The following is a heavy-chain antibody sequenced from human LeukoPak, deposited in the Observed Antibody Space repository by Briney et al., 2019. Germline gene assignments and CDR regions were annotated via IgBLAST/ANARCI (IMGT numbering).Heavy chain of an antibody. Sequence: KPSETLSLTCTVSGGSLSSSSYYWGWIRQPPGKGLEWIGSIYYSGSAYYNPSFKSRVTISVDTSKNQFSLKLSSVTAADTAVYYCARLSYTSSWKFLNWVDPWGQGTQVTVSS. CDR1: GGSLSSSSYY. CDR3: ARLSYTSSWKFLNWVDP. V-gene: IGHV4-39*01. CDR2: IYYSGSA. D-gene: IGHD6-13*01. J-gene: IGHJ5*02.